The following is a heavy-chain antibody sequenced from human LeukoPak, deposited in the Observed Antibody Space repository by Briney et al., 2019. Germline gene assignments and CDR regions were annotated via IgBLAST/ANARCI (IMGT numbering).Heavy chain of an antibody. CDR2: LYYSGST. J-gene: IGHJ6*03. CDR1: GGSISSYY. D-gene: IGHD6-19*01. Sequence: SETLSLTCTVSGGSISSYYWSWLRPPPGKGVEGIGYLYYSGSTNYNPPLKSRVTISVDTPKNQFSLKLSSVTAADTAVYYCAIVGSVAGHYYYMDVGGKGTTVTISS. CDR3: AIVGSVAGHYYYMDV. V-gene: IGHV4-59*01.